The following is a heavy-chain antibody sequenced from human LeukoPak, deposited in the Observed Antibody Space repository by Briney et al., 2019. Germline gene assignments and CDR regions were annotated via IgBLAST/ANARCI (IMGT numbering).Heavy chain of an antibody. Sequence: PGGSLRLSCAASGFTFSSYSMYWVRQAPGKGLEWVSSISSSSSYIYYADSVKGRFTISRDNAKNSLYLQMNSLRAEDTAVYYCARDLYHYGSGSYYNRPYYYGMDVWGKGTTVTVSS. V-gene: IGHV3-21*01. CDR1: GFTFSSYS. D-gene: IGHD3-10*01. J-gene: IGHJ6*04. CDR2: ISSSSSYI. CDR3: ARDLYHYGSGSYYNRPYYYGMDV.